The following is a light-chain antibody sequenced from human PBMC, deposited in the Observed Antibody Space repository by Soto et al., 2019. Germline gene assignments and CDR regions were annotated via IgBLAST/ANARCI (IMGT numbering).Light chain of an antibody. V-gene: IGLV1-44*01. CDR3: SAWDGSLNGLV. J-gene: IGLJ3*02. CDR1: SSNIGSNI. CDR2: NNV. Sequence: QSVLTQPPSASGTPGQRVTISCSCSSSNIGSNILNWYRQVPGTAPKLLIYNNVHRPSGVPDRFSGSKSGASGSLAISGLQLEDEADYYCSAWDGSLNGLVFGGGTQLTVL.